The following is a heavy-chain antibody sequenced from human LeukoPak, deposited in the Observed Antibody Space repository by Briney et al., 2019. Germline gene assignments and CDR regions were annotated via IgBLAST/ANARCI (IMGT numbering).Heavy chain of an antibody. V-gene: IGHV3-7*01. Sequence: PGGSLRLSCGASGFTFSRAWMSWVRQAPGKGLEWVANIKGDGSEKYYADSVKGRFTISRDDSKNTLYLQMNSLRAEDTAVYYCARLLSLDYWGQGTLVTVSS. CDR3: ARLLSLDY. CDR1: GFTFSRAW. CDR2: IKGDGSEK. D-gene: IGHD2/OR15-2a*01. J-gene: IGHJ4*02.